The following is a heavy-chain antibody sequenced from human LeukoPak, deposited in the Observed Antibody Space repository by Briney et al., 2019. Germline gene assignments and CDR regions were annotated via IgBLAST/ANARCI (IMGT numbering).Heavy chain of an antibody. J-gene: IGHJ5*02. D-gene: IGHD2-15*01. CDR1: GGSISSGRNY. Sequence: SETLSLTCTVSGGSISSGRNYWTWIRQPAGKGLEWIGRIYIFSGSTNYNPSLKCRVTISVDTSKNQFSLKLTSVTAADTAVYYCARVDGSCSGGNCPSGNWFDPWGQGTLVTVSS. V-gene: IGHV4-61*02. CDR2: IYIFSGST. CDR3: ARVDGSCSGGNCPSGNWFDP.